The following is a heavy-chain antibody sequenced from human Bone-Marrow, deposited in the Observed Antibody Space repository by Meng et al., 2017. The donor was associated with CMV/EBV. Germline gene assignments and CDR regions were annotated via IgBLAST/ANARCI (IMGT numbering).Heavy chain of an antibody. D-gene: IGHD2-2*01. V-gene: IGHV5-51*01. CDR1: GYSFSTYW. Sequence: GESLKTSCQGSGYSFSTYWIGWVRQMPGKGLEWMGIIYPGDSDTKYSPSSQGQVTISADKSISTAYLQWSSLKASDSTMYYCARVYCSSTSCYDTYYYGMDFWGQGTTVTVSS. J-gene: IGHJ6*02. CDR2: IYPGDSDT. CDR3: ARVYCSSTSCYDTYYYGMDF.